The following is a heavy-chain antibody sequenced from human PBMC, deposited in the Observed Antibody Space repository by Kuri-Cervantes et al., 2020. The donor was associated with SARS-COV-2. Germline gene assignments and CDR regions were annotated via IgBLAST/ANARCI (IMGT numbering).Heavy chain of an antibody. V-gene: IGHV1-3*01. J-gene: IGHJ4*02. CDR2: INAGNGNT. CDR3: ARTYCSSTSCSPGDY. D-gene: IGHD2-2*01. CDR1: GYTFTSYA. Sequence: ASVKVSCKDSGYTFTSYAMHWVRQAPGQRLEWMGWINAGNGNTKYSQKFQVRVTITRDTSASTAYMELSSLRSEDTAVYYCARTYCSSTSCSPGDYWGQGTLVTVSS.